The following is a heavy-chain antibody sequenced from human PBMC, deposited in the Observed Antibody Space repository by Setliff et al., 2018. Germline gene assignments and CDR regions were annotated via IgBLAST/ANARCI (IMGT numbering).Heavy chain of an antibody. D-gene: IGHD6-13*01. CDR3: ARGGLAAAGRKGVFEY. V-gene: IGHV1-46*01. CDR1: GYSFTGYY. Sequence: ASVKVSCKTSGYSFTGYYMHWVRQAPGQGLEWMGIIHTGGGSASYAQKFQGRVTMTSDTSTSTVYMEVNIVTSDDTAIYYCARGGLAAAGRKGVFEYWGQGTVVTGSS. CDR2: IHTGGGSA. J-gene: IGHJ4*02.